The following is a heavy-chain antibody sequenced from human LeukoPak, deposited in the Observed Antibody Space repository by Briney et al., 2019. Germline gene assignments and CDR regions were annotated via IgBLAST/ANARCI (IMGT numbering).Heavy chain of an antibody. CDR2: IYYSGST. CDR3: ASLRSDSSGYYNLRIDY. CDR1: GGSFSGYY. J-gene: IGHJ4*02. V-gene: IGHV4-59*01. Sequence: SETLSLTCAVYGGSFSGYYWSWIRQPPGKGLEWIGYIYYSGSTNYNPSLKSRVTISVDTSKNQFSLKLSSVTAADTAVYYCASLRSDSSGYYNLRIDYWGQGTLVTVSS. D-gene: IGHD3-22*01.